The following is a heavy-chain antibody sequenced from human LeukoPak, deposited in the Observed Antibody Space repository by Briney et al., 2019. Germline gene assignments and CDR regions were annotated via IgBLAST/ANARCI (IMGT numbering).Heavy chain of an antibody. V-gene: IGHV4-61*02. CDR1: GGSISSGSYY. D-gene: IGHD2-15*01. J-gene: IGHJ6*03. CDR2: IYTSGST. CDR3: ARDRVVVVAALYYYYYMDV. Sequence: PSETLSLTCTVSGGSISSGSYYWSWIRQPAGKGLEWIGRIYTSGSTNYNPSLKSRVTISVDTSKNQFSLKLSSVTAADTAVYYCARDRVVVVAALYYYYYMDVWGKGTTVTISS.